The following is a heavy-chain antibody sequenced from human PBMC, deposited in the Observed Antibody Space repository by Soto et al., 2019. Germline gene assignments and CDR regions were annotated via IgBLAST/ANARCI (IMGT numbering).Heavy chain of an antibody. CDR3: ARGGSYYYYYYGMDV. V-gene: IGHV3-13*01. Sequence: GGSLRLSCAASGFTFSSYDMHWVRQATGKGLEWVSAIGTAGDTYYPGSVKGRFTISRENAKNSLYLQMNSLRAGDTAVYYCARGGSYYYYYYGMDVWGQGTTVTVSS. CDR1: GFTFSSYD. D-gene: IGHD1-26*01. J-gene: IGHJ6*02. CDR2: IGTAGDT.